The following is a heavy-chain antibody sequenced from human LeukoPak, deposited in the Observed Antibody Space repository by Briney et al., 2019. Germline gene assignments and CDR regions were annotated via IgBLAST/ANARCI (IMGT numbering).Heavy chain of an antibody. CDR1: GGSLSSGSDY. D-gene: IGHD6-13*01. V-gene: IGHV4-61*02. Sequence: PSQTLSLTCTVSGGSLSSGSDYWSWIRQSAGKGLEWIGRIYASGSTNYNPSLSSRVTMSVDTSKNQFSLKLNSVTAADTAVYYCARTTAGTGLFRYWGQGTLVTVSS. CDR3: ARTTAGTGLFRY. J-gene: IGHJ4*02. CDR2: IYASGST.